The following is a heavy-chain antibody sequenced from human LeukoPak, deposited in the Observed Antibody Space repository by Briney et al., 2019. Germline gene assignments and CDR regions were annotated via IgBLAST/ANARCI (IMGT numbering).Heavy chain of an antibody. D-gene: IGHD2/OR15-2a*01. CDR3: AQDIIVKVSVVYLGACDI. Sequence: WRSLRLSCAASGFTFDDYAMHWVRQAPGKGLEWVSGISWNSGSIGYADSVKGRLTIARDNAKNSLYQQMDSLRAEHSALYYCAQDIIVKVSVVYLGACDIWRQGTMVRVSS. CDR2: ISWNSGSI. V-gene: IGHV3-9*01. J-gene: IGHJ3*02. CDR1: GFTFDDYA.